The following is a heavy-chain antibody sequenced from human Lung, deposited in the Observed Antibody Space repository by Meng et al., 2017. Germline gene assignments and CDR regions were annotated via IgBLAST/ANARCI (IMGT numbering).Heavy chain of an antibody. CDR3: ARGPTTMAHDFDY. CDR2: INHSGST. V-gene: IGHV4-34*01. Sequence: QVQLQQWGAGLLKPSETLSLTCVVSGGSFSDYYWSWIRQPPGKGLEWIGEINHSGSTNYNPSLESRGTISVDTSQNNLSLKLSSVTAADSAVYYCARGPTTMAHDFDYWGQGTLVTVSS. D-gene: IGHD4-11*01. J-gene: IGHJ4*02. CDR1: GGSFSDYY.